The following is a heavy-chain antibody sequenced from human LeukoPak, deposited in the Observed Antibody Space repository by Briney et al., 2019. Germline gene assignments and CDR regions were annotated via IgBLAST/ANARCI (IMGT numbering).Heavy chain of an antibody. D-gene: IGHD5-18*01. V-gene: IGHV4-4*02. J-gene: IGHJ5*02. CDR1: GGSISSSNW. CDR3: ARGRGYSQSNWVDP. Sequence: SETLSLTCAVSGGSISSSNWWNWVRQPPGKGLEWIGEIYHSGNTNYNPSLKSRVTISVDKSKNQFSLKLSSVTAEDTAVYYCARGRGYSQSNWVDPWGQGTMVTVSA. CDR2: IYHSGNT.